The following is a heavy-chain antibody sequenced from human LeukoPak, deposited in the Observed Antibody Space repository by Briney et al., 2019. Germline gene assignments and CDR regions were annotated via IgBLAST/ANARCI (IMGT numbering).Heavy chain of an antibody. CDR1: GFTFSSYS. D-gene: IGHD3-22*01. V-gene: IGHV3-21*01. J-gene: IGHJ4*02. Sequence: GGSLRLSCAASGFTFSSYSMNWVRRAPGKGLEWVSSISSSSSYIYYADSVKGRFTISRDNAKNSLYLQMNSLRAEDTAVYYCARGGYYYDSSGYYPFYFDYWGQGTLVTVSS. CDR3: ARGGYYYDSSGYYPFYFDY. CDR2: ISSSSSYI.